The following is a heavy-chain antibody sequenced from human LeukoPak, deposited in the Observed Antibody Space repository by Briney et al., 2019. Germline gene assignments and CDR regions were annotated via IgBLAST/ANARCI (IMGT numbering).Heavy chain of an antibody. V-gene: IGHV4-34*01. Sequence: SETLSLTCTVSGGSISSYYWSWIRQPPGKGLEWIGEINHSGSTNYNPSLKSRVTISVDTSKNQFSLKLSSVTAADTAVYYCARGPYSSGWYNYFDYWGQGTLVTVSS. CDR1: GGSISSYY. J-gene: IGHJ4*02. CDR3: ARGPYSSGWYNYFDY. CDR2: INHSGST. D-gene: IGHD6-19*01.